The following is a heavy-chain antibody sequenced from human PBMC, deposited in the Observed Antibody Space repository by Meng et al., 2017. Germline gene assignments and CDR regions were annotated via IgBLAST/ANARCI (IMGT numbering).Heavy chain of an antibody. V-gene: IGHV1-18*01. CDR1: GYTFTSYG. D-gene: IGHD3-10*01. J-gene: IGHJ5*02. CDR3: ARDRLRGEFDP. CDR2: ISAYNGNT. Sequence: QCKLGQSGSGVEKPGGSVTVSCKASGYTFTSYGINRVRQDPGQGLEWMGWISAYNGNTNYAQKLQGRVTMTTDTSTSTAYMELRSLRSDDTTVYYCARDRLRGEFDPWGQGTLVTVSS.